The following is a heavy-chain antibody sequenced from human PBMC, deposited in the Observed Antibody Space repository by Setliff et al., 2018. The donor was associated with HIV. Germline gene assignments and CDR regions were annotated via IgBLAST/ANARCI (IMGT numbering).Heavy chain of an antibody. J-gene: IGHJ4*02. CDR3: ARGLDYGSGSYYVDY. Sequence: SETLSLTCAVYGGSLSGYYWSWIRQPPGKGLEWIGEINQSGSTNYNTSLKSRVTISVDTSKNQFSLMLSSVTAADTAVYYCARGLDYGSGSYYVDYWGQGTLVTVSS. CDR2: INQSGST. CDR1: GGSLSGYY. D-gene: IGHD3-10*01. V-gene: IGHV4-34*01.